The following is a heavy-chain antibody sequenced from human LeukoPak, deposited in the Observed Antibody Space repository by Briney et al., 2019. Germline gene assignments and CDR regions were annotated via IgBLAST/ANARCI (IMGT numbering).Heavy chain of an antibody. J-gene: IGHJ4*02. CDR2: ISYDGSNK. D-gene: IGHD2-21*02. Sequence: GGSLRLSCAASGFTFSSYAMHWVRQAPGKGLEWVAVISYDGSNKYYADSVKGRFTISRDNSKNTLYLQMNSLRAEDTAVYYCAREQAYCGGDCYYYFDYWGQGTLVTVSS. CDR1: GFTFSSYA. V-gene: IGHV3-30-3*01. CDR3: AREQAYCGGDCYYYFDY.